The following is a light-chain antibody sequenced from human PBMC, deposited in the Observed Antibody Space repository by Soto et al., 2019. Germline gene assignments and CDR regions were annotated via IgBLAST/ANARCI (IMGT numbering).Light chain of an antibody. CDR2: GAS. J-gene: IGKJ3*01. Sequence: EIVMTQSPATLSVSPGERATLSCRASQSVSSNLAWYQQNPGQAPRLLIYGASTRATVIPARFSGSGSGTEFTLTISSLQSEDFAVYYCQQYSNWPITFGPGTKVDIK. V-gene: IGKV3-15*01. CDR3: QQYSNWPIT. CDR1: QSVSSN.